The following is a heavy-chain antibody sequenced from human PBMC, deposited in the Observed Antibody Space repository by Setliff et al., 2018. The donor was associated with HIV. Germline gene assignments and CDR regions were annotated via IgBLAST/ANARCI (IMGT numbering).Heavy chain of an antibody. V-gene: IGHV3-23*01. CDR2: ISATAGDT. CDR1: GFSFRTYA. Sequence: GSLRLSCAASGFSFRTYAMSWVRQAPGKGLEWVSAISATAGDTYYADSVKGRFTISRDNSKNTLYLQMNSLRAEDTAVYYCAKDKGGYNWNYFDYWGPGTQVTVSS. J-gene: IGHJ4*02. CDR3: AKDKGGYNWNYFDY. D-gene: IGHD1-20*01.